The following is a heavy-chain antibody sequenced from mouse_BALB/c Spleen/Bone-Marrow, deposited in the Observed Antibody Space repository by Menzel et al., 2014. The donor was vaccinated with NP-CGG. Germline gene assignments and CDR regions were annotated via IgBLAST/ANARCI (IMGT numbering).Heavy chain of an antibody. CDR1: GFTFSSYG. J-gene: IGHJ2*01. D-gene: IGHD2-1*01. CDR3: ARGNYGNYVDYFDY. V-gene: IGHV5-6-3*01. Sequence: EVMLVESGGGLVQTGGSLKLSCAASGFTFSSYGMSWVRQTPDKRLELVASINSNGGSTYYPDSVKGRFTISRDNAKNTLSLQMSSLKSEDTAMYYCARGNYGNYVDYFDYWGQGTTLTVSS. CDR2: INSNGGST.